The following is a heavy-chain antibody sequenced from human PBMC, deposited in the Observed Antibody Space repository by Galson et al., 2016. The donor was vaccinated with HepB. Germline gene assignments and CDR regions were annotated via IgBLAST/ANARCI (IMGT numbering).Heavy chain of an antibody. Sequence: SVKVSCKASGYTFTSYYLHWVRQAPGQGLEWMGIINSSGGNTRYAQKFQGRVTMTRDTSTSTVYMELSSLRSEDTAVYYCARDQSRFKTYSDFWSGEVGPSPGYYFDCWGQGTLVTVSS. J-gene: IGHJ4*02. V-gene: IGHV1-46*01. CDR2: INSSGGNT. D-gene: IGHD3-3*01. CDR3: ARDQSRFKTYSDFWSGEVGPSPGYYFDC. CDR1: GYTFTSYY.